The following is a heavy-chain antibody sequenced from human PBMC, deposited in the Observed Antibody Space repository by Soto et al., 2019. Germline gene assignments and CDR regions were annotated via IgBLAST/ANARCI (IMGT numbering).Heavy chain of an antibody. CDR3: ARGPAPLGP. V-gene: IGHV6-1*01. J-gene: IGHJ5*02. CDR1: GDSVSSNSAA. Sequence: TLSLTSAISGDSVSSNSAAWNWIRHSPARGLEWLGRTYYRSKWCSYYALSVRSRITIKPNTSKNQFSLQLNSVTPEDTAVDNCARGPAPLGPWGQGILVTVSS. CDR2: TYYRSKWCS.